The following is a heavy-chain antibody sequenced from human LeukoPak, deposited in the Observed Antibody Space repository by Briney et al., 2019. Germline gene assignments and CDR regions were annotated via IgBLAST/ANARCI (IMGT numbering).Heavy chain of an antibody. Sequence: GGSLRLSCAASEFTVSSYHMSWVRQAPGKGLEWVSLIYSGGSTKYADSVKGRFTISRDNSKNTMYLQMKSLRAEDTALYYCARDIDIATGGTDYWGQGTLVTASS. V-gene: IGHV3-66*01. D-gene: IGHD6-13*01. CDR2: IYSGGST. CDR3: ARDIDIATGGTDY. J-gene: IGHJ4*02. CDR1: EFTVSSYH.